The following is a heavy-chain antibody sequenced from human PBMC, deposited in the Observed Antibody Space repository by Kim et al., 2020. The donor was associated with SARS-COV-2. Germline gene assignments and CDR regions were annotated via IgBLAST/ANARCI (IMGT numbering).Heavy chain of an antibody. Sequence: GGSLRLSCAASGFTLNNYPMSWVRQAPGKGLEWVSGITASGGSTYYADSVKGRFTISRDNSKNTLYLQMNSLRAEDTAVYYCAKRNYFDYWGHGTLVTVSS. V-gene: IGHV3-23*01. J-gene: IGHJ4*01. CDR2: ITASGGST. CDR3: AKRNYFDY. CDR1: GFTLNNYP.